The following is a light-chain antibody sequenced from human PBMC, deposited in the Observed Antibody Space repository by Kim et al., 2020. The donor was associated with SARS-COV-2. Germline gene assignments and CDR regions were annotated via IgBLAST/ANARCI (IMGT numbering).Light chain of an antibody. CDR2: KAS. Sequence: DIQMTQSPSTLSASVGDRVTITCRASQSINSWLAWFQQKPGKASKLLIYKASSLESGVPSRFSGSGSGTEFTLTISSLQPDDFATYYCQHYSSYLRTFGQGTKLEI. CDR1: QSINSW. J-gene: IGKJ2*01. V-gene: IGKV1-5*03. CDR3: QHYSSYLRT.